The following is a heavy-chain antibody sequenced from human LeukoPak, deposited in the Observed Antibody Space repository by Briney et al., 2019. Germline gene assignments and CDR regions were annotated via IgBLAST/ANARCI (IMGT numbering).Heavy chain of an antibody. Sequence: SETLSLTCTVSGGSISSYYWSWIRQPPGKGLEWIGYIYYSGSTNYNPSLKSRVTISVDTSKNQFSLKLSSVTAADTAVYYCARGGFSYGYTDWYFDLWGPGTLVTVSS. J-gene: IGHJ2*01. CDR1: GGSISSYY. CDR2: IYYSGST. CDR3: ARGGFSYGYTDWYFDL. V-gene: IGHV4-59*01. D-gene: IGHD5-18*01.